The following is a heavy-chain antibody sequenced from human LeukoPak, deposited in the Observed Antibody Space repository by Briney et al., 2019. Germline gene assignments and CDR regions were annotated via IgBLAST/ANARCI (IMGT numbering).Heavy chain of an antibody. CDR2: IYYSGST. CDR1: GGSISSSSYY. Sequence: PSETLSLTCTVSGGSISSSSYYWGWIRQPPGKGLEWIGSIYYSGSTYYNPSLKSRVTISVDTSKNQFSLKLSSLTAADTAVYYCAIAFAGYFHLWGQGTLVTVSS. V-gene: IGHV4-39*01. J-gene: IGHJ4*02. CDR3: AIAFAGYFHL. D-gene: IGHD6-13*01.